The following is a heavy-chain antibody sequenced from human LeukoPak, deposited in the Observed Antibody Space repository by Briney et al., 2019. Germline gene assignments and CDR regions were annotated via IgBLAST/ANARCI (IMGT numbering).Heavy chain of an antibody. CDR3: ARDRPYDTYFDY. CDR1: GFTFTTYE. CDR2: ISRSGSDI. J-gene: IGHJ4*02. Sequence: GGSLRLSCAASGFTFTTYEMNWVRQAPGKGLEWVSYISRSGSDIDYADSAKGRFTISRDNAKNSLYLQMNSLRAEDTAVYYCARDRPYDTYFDYWGQGTLVTVSS. D-gene: IGHD3-22*01. V-gene: IGHV3-48*03.